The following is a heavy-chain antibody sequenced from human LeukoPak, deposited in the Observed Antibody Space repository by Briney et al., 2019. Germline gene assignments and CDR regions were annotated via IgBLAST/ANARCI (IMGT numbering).Heavy chain of an antibody. J-gene: IGHJ4*02. CDR1: GYTFTSYY. D-gene: IGHD3-16*01. CDR2: INPNSGGT. CDR3: ARVRGSRGYFDY. Sequence: ASVKVSCKASGYTFTSYYMHWVRQAPGQGLEWMGWINPNSGGTNYAQKFQGRVTMTRDTSISTAYMELSRLRSDDTAVYYCARVRGSRGYFDYWGQGTLVTVSS. V-gene: IGHV1-2*02.